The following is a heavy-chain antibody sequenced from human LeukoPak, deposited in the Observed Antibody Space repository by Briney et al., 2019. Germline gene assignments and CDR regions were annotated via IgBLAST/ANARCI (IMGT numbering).Heavy chain of an antibody. Sequence: KTGGSLRLSCAASGFTFSDSYMSWIRQAPGKGLEWVSYISSSVTTIYYADSVKGRFTISRDNAKNSLYLQMNSLRAEDTAVYYCARTFLLHAFDIWGQGTMVTVSS. CDR1: GFTFSDSY. CDR2: ISSSVTTI. CDR3: ARTFLLHAFDI. D-gene: IGHD2-15*01. V-gene: IGHV3-11*01. J-gene: IGHJ3*02.